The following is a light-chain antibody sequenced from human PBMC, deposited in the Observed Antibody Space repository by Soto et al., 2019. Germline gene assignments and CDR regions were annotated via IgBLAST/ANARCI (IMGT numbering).Light chain of an antibody. CDR3: QHTTDFT. V-gene: IGKV1-5*01. CDR1: SSSKW. CDR2: DVS. Sequence: DIQMTQSPSTLAASVGDTVTMTCRSSSKWLAWYQKKPGKAPKLLIYDVSNLERVVPPRFSGSTSGAESTLTITGLQPDDLGTYYCQHTTDFTFGQGTKVDIK. J-gene: IGKJ2*01.